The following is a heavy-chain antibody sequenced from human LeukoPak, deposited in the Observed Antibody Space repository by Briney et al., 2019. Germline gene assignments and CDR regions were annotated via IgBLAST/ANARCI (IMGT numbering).Heavy chain of an antibody. CDR2: VNGNGGST. D-gene: IGHD3-16*02. J-gene: IGHJ4*02. CDR1: GFTFSSYG. CDR3: AKSLYGGCDY. Sequence: PGRSLRLSCAASGFTFSSYGMHWVRQAPGKGLEWVSGVNGNGGSTSYADSVKGRFTIFRDNSKNTVYLQMNSLRVEDTAVYYCAKSLYGGCDYWGQGTVVTVSS. V-gene: IGHV3-23*01.